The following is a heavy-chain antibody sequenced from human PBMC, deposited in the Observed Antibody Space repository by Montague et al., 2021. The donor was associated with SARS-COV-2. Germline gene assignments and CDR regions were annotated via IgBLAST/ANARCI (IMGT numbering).Heavy chain of an antibody. CDR3: AKDQSTQQLVRRWFDP. V-gene: IGHV3-23*01. CDR2: IVGSGIGAYST. CDR1: GFTFNNHA. J-gene: IGHJ5*02. Sequence: SRSLSFSASGFTFNNHAMNWVRQAPGKRLEWVSSIVGSGIGAYSTYYPNSVKGRFTVSRDNSKNTLYLQMNSLRAEDTAVYYCAKDQSTQQLVRRWFDPWGQGTLVTVSS. D-gene: IGHD6-13*01.